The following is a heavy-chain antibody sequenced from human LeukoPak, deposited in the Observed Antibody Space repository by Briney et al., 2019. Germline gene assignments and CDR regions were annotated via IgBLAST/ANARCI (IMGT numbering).Heavy chain of an antibody. D-gene: IGHD2-21*02. J-gene: IGHJ4*02. V-gene: IGHV3-49*03. CDR1: GGSISSYY. CDR3: ARSRRVSCGGACYSFDY. Sequence: LSLTCTVSGGSISSYYWSWFRQAPGKGLEWVGFIRNKAYGGTKEYAASVKGRFTISRDDSKSIAYLQMNSLASEDTAVYYCARSRRVSCGGACYSFDYWGQGTLVTVSS. CDR2: IRNKAYGGTK.